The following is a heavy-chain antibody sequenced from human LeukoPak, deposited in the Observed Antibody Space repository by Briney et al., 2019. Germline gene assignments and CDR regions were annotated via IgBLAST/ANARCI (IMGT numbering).Heavy chain of an antibody. J-gene: IGHJ5*02. Sequence: GGSLRLSCAASGFTFSSYSMNWVRQTPGRGLEWISYISSRSSIIYYADSVKGRFTISRDDAKNSLYLQMNSLRAEDTAVYYCARTPSASAGHWFDPWGQGALVTVSS. V-gene: IGHV3-48*01. CDR3: ARTPSASAGHWFDP. CDR2: ISSRSSII. CDR1: GFTFSSYS. D-gene: IGHD2-15*01.